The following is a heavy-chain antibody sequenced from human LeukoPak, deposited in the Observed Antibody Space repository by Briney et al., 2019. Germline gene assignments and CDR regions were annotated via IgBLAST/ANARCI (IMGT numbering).Heavy chain of an antibody. CDR3: ARDWIVVVPAATLSYYYGMDV. D-gene: IGHD2-2*01. J-gene: IGHJ6*02. CDR1: GYTFTGYY. CDR2: INPNSGGT. V-gene: IGHV1-2*02. Sequence: ASVKVSCKASGYTFTGYYMHWVRQAPGQGLEWMGWINPNSGGTNYAQKFQGRVTMTRDTSISTAYMELSRLRSDDTAVYYCARDWIVVVPAATLSYYYGMDVWGQGTTVTVSS.